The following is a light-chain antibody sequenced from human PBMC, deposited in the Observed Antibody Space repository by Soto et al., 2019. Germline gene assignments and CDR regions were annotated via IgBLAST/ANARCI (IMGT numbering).Light chain of an antibody. CDR3: QQGFSTLWT. CDR2: SAS. V-gene: IGKV1-39*01. Sequence: DIQMTQSPSSLSASVGDTVIISCRASQSISIYSNWYQQKPGTAPRLLIYSASIRQSGVPSRFSGSGSGTDFTLTISGLQPGDFATYYCQQGFSTLWTFGQGTKVDIK. J-gene: IGKJ1*01. CDR1: QSISIY.